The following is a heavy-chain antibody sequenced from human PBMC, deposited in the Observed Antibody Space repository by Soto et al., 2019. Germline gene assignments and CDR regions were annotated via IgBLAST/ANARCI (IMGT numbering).Heavy chain of an antibody. V-gene: IGHV3-21*04. CDR3: AADTGDIEVVPATT. CDR2: ISPASTYI. J-gene: IGHJ4*02. D-gene: IGHD2-15*01. Sequence: GGSLRLSCAASGLNFEECSMNWVRQPPGKGPEWLASISPASTYIRYADSVKGRFTISRDNARNSLSLQMMSLRADDTAMYFCAADTGDIEVVPATTWGQGTLVTVSS. CDR1: GLNFEECS.